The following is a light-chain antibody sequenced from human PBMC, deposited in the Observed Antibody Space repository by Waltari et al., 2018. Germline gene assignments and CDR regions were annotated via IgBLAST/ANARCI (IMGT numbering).Light chain of an antibody. Sequence: QSVLTQPPSASGTPGQRVTISCSGSSSNIGSNYVYWYQQLPGTAPKRLIYRNNQRPSGVPDRFSGSKSGTSASLAISGLRPEDEADYYCAAWDDSLSALFGGGTKLTVL. V-gene: IGLV1-47*01. J-gene: IGLJ2*01. CDR3: AAWDDSLSAL. CDR1: SSNIGSNY. CDR2: RNN.